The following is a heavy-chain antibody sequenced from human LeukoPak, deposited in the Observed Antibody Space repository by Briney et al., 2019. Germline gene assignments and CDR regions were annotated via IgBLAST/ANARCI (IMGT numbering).Heavy chain of an antibody. V-gene: IGHV3-33*01. CDR2: IWYDGSNK. CDR1: GFTFSSYG. J-gene: IGHJ6*03. D-gene: IGHD6-13*01. CDR3: ARQLTYYYYYMDV. Sequence: GGSLRLSCAASGFTFSSYGMHWVRQAPGKGLEWVAVIWYDGSNKYYADSVKGRFTISRDNSKNTLYLQMNSLRAEDTAVYYCARQLTYYYYYMDVWGKGTTVTVSS.